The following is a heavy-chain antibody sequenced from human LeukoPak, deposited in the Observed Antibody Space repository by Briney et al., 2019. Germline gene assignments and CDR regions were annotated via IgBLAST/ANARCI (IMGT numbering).Heavy chain of an antibody. J-gene: IGHJ3*02. CDR3: AKIYYYGPLGASDI. CDR2: ISYDGSNK. CDR1: GFTFSSYG. V-gene: IGHV3-30*18. Sequence: GRSLRLSCAASGFTFSSYGMHWVRQAPGKGLEWVAVISYDGSNKYYADSVKGRFTISRDNSKNTLYLQMNSLRAEDTAVYYCAKIYYYGPLGASDIWGQGTMVTVSS. D-gene: IGHD3-10*01.